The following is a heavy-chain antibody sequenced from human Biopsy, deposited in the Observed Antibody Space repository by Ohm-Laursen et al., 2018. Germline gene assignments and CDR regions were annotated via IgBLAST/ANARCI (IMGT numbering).Heavy chain of an antibody. CDR2: VYYTGST. CDR3: ARDRGYYSDRTVPGYFDL. Sequence: ETLSLTCTVSGDSISSYYWSWIRQPPGKGLQWIGYVYYTGSTDYNPSLQSRVTISVDTSKNHFSLRLRSVTPADTAIYYCARDRGYYSDRTVPGYFDLWGRGTLVTVSP. J-gene: IGHJ2*01. CDR1: GDSISSYY. D-gene: IGHD3-22*01. V-gene: IGHV4-59*01.